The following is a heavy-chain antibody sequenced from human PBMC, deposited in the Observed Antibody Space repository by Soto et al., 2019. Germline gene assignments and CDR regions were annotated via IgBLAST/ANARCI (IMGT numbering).Heavy chain of an antibody. V-gene: IGHV4-31*03. CDR3: ARASSISSAADY. CDR2: IYDSESA. D-gene: IGHD6-6*01. J-gene: IGHJ4*02. Sequence: QVQLQESGPGLVKASQTLSLICSVSGESISSGGYYWSWIRHHPGKGLEWIGYIYDSESAYYNPSLKSRVXXXMXXSKNHFAMKLSSVTAADTAVYYCARASSISSAADYWGQGTLITVSS. CDR1: GESISSGGYY.